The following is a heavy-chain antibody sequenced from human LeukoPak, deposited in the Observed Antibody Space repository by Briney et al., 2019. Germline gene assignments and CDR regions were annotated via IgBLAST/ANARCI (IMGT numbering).Heavy chain of an antibody. CDR2: ISHDGSIQ. D-gene: IGHD6-19*01. V-gene: IGHV3-30*18. CDR3: AKDWGSSGWYNWFDP. CDR1: GFTFSSYG. J-gene: IGHJ5*02. Sequence: GGSLRLSCAASGFTFSSYGMHWVRQAPGKGLEWVAMISHDGSIQHYGDSVKGRFTISRDNSKNTLYLQMNSLRDEDTAVYHCAKDWGSSGWYNWFDPWGQGTLVTVSS.